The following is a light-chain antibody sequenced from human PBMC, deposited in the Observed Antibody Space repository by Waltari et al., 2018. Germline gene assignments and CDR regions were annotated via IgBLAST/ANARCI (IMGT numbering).Light chain of an antibody. CDR3: QKYNSALIFT. CDR1: QGMSNY. V-gene: IGKV1-27*01. Sequence: DIQMTQSPSSLSASVGDRVTITCRASQGMSNYLAWYQQKPGKVPKLLIYAASTLQSGVPSRFSGSGSGTDFTLTISSLQPEDVATYYCQKYNSALIFTFGPGTKVDIK. CDR2: AAS. J-gene: IGKJ3*01.